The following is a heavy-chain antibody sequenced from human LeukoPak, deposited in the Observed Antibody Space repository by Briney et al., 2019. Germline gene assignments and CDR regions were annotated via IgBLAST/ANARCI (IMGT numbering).Heavy chain of an antibody. J-gene: IGHJ4*02. D-gene: IGHD6-19*01. CDR2: INPSGGST. V-gene: IGHV1-46*01. Sequence: ASVKVSCKASGYTFTSYYMHWVRQAPGQGLEWMGIINPSGGSTSYPQKFQGRVTMTEDTSTDTAYMELSSLRSEDTAVYYCASGIAVASLDYWGQGTLVTVSS. CDR3: ASGIAVASLDY. CDR1: GYTFTSYY.